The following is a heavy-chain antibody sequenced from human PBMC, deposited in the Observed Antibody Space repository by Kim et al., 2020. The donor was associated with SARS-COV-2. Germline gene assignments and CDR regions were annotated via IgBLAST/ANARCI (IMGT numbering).Heavy chain of an antibody. D-gene: IGHD3-22*01. CDR3: ARVVITMIVIDY. J-gene: IGHJ4*02. Sequence: YYNPSLKSRVTISVDTSKNQISLKLSSVTAADTAVYYCARVVITMIVIDYWGQGTLVTVSS. V-gene: IGHV4-31*02.